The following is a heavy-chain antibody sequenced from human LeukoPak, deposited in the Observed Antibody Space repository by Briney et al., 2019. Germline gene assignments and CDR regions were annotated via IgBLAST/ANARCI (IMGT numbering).Heavy chain of an antibody. Sequence: ASVKVSCKAFEYTFIGYYIHWVRQAPGQGLEWMGWINPNSGGTNYAQKFQGRVTMTRDTSISTAYMELSRLRSDDTAVDYCASFGMGRYYYDSSGYFRWGQGTLVTVSS. J-gene: IGHJ4*02. CDR1: EYTFIGYY. CDR2: INPNSGGT. CDR3: ASFGMGRYYYDSSGYFR. D-gene: IGHD3-22*01. V-gene: IGHV1-2*02.